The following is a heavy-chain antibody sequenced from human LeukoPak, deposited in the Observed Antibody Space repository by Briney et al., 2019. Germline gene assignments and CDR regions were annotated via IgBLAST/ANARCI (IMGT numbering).Heavy chain of an antibody. CDR1: GFTFSSYG. D-gene: IGHD2-15*01. Sequence: QAGGSLRLSCAASGFTFSSYGMHWVRQAPGKGLEWVAVIWYDGSNKYYADSVKGRFTISRDNSKNTLYLQMNSLRAEDTAVYYCARDYCSGGSCYSDYWGQGTLVTVSS. CDR2: IWYDGSNK. V-gene: IGHV3-33*01. J-gene: IGHJ4*02. CDR3: ARDYCSGGSCYSDY.